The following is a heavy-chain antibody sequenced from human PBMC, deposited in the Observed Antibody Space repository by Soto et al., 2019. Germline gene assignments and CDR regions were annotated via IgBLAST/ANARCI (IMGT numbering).Heavy chain of an antibody. CDR2: INHSGST. CDR3: ASKGAARRRPSKFDY. D-gene: IGHD6-6*01. Sequence: QVQLQQWGAGLLKPSETLSLTCAVYGGSFSGYYWSWIRQPPGKGLEWIGEINHSGSTNYNPSLKSRVTLSVDTSKNQFSLKLSSVTAADTAVYYCASKGAARRRPSKFDYWGQGTLVTVSS. V-gene: IGHV4-34*01. CDR1: GGSFSGYY. J-gene: IGHJ4*02.